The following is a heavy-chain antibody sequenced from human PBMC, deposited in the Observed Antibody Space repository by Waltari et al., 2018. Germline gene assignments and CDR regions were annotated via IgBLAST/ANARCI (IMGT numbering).Heavy chain of an antibody. J-gene: IGHJ4*02. D-gene: IGHD3-10*01. CDR2: IYYSGST. Sequence: QVQLQQWGAGLLKPSETLSLTCTVSGGSISSSSYYWGWIRQPPGKGLEWIGSIYYSGSTYYNPSLKSRVTISVDTSKNQFSLKLSSVTAADTAVYYCAGSTMVQPPCYWGQGTLVTVSS. CDR1: GGSISSSSYY. CDR3: AGSTMVQPPCY. V-gene: IGHV4-39*07.